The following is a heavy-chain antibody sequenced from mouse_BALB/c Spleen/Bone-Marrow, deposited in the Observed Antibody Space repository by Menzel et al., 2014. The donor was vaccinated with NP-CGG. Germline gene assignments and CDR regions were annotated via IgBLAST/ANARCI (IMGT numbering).Heavy chain of an antibody. CDR2: ISSGGST. J-gene: IGHJ2*01. V-gene: IGHV5-6-5*01. Sequence: HLVESGGGLVKPGGSLKLSCAASGFTFSSYAMSWVRQTPEKRLEWVASISSGGSTYYPDSVKGRFTISRDNARNILYLQMSSLRSEDTAMYYCARDDYDDQYYFDYWGQGTTLTVSS. CDR1: GFTFSSYA. D-gene: IGHD2-4*01. CDR3: ARDDYDDQYYFDY.